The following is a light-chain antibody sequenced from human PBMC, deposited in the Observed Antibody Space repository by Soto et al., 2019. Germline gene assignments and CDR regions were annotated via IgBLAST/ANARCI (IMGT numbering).Light chain of an antibody. Sequence: DIQMTQSPSTLSTSVGDRVTITCRASQNIVNWLAWYQQKPGKAPKILIYGASTLESGVPSRFSGSGSGTEFTLTITNLQPDDFATYYCLQYNTFSATFGQGTRLEIK. CDR2: GAS. CDR3: LQYNTFSAT. J-gene: IGKJ5*01. V-gene: IGKV1-5*01. CDR1: QNIVNW.